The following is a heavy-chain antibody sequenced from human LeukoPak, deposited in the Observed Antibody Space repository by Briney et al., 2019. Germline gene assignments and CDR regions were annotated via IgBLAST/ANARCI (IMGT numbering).Heavy chain of an antibody. CDR1: GFTFSIYA. CDR3: AKDRGAIAAADPFDY. D-gene: IGHD6-13*01. Sequence: GGSLRLSCAASGFTFSIYAMSWVRQAPGKGLEWVSAISGSGGSTYYADSVKGRFTISRDNSKNTLYLQMNSLRAEDTAVYYCAKDRGAIAAADPFDYWGQGTLVTVSS. J-gene: IGHJ4*02. V-gene: IGHV3-23*01. CDR2: ISGSGGST.